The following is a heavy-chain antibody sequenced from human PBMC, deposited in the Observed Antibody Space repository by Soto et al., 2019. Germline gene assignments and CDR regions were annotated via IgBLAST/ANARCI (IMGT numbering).Heavy chain of an antibody. D-gene: IGHD3-10*01. CDR3: AIGWFGEFVYYFDY. V-gene: IGHV1-18*01. CDR1: GYTFISYG. Sequence: QVQLVQSGAEVKKPGASVKVSCKASGYTFISYGISWVRQAPGQGLEWMGWISAYNGNTNYAQKLQGRVTMTTNTSPKTAYMDLRSLTPDDPAVYYCAIGWFGEFVYYFDYWGQGTLVTVSS. CDR2: ISAYNGNT. J-gene: IGHJ4*02.